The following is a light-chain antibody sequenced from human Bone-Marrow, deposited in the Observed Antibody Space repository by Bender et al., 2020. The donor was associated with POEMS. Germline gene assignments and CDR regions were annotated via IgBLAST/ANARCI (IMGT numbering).Light chain of an antibody. J-gene: IGLJ3*02. Sequence: QSVLTQPPSVSGAPGQTVTISCTGTSSNMGAGYGVNWYQQLPGTAPKLLIYNNEIRPTGVPDRISGSKCGTSASLAITGLQAEDAADYYCQSYDISLSGGVFGGGAKQTAL. V-gene: IGLV1-40*01. CDR2: NNE. CDR1: SSNMGAGYG. CDR3: QSYDISLSGGV.